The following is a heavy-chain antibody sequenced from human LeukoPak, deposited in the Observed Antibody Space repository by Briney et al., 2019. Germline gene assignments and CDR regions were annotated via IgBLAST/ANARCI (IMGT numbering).Heavy chain of an antibody. CDR3: ARQFRDSSGYYSYYFDY. Sequence: GESLKISCKGSGYSFISYWIGWVRQMPGRGLEWMGIIYPGDSDTRYSPSFQGQVTISADKSISTAYLQWSSLKASDTAMYYCARQFRDSSGYYSYYFDYWGQGTLVTVSS. D-gene: IGHD3-22*01. J-gene: IGHJ4*02. CDR1: GYSFISYW. V-gene: IGHV5-51*01. CDR2: IYPGDSDT.